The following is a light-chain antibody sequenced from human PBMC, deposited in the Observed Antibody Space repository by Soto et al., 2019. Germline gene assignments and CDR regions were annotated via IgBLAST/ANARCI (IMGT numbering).Light chain of an antibody. CDR3: QQYGSSPYT. CDR2: GAS. CDR1: QTMRSSH. V-gene: IGKV3-20*01. Sequence: EIVLTQSPGTLSLSPGERATLSCRASQTMRSSHLAWYQQKPGQAPRLLIYGASTRTFDVPDRFSGSGSGTNFTLTISRLQPEDFAVYYCQQYGSSPYTFGQGTKLETK. J-gene: IGKJ2*01.